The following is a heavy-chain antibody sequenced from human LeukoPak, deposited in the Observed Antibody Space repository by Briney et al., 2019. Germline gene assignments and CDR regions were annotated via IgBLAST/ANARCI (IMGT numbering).Heavy chain of an antibody. J-gene: IGHJ4*02. Sequence: QPGGSLRLSCAASGFSFSTYAMSWVRQAPGKGLEWVSAISGSGGSTYYADSVKGRFTISRDNSKNTLYLQMNSLRAEDTAVYYCAKDFDDYGDYAFDYWGQGTLVTVSS. CDR2: ISGSGGST. CDR3: AKDFDDYGDYAFDY. D-gene: IGHD4-17*01. V-gene: IGHV3-23*01. CDR1: GFSFSTYA.